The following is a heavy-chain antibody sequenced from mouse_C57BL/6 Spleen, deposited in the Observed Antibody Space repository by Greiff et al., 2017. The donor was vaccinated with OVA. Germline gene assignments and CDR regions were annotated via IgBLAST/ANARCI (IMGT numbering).Heavy chain of an antibody. CDR2: INYDGSST. D-gene: IGHD2-1*01. J-gene: IGHJ2*01. CDR1: GFTFSDYY. CDR3: ARERGAYGNYFDY. Sequence: DVKLVESEGGLVQPGSSMKLSCTASGFTFSDYYMAWVRQVPEKGLEWVANINYDGSSTYYLDSLKSRFIISRDNAKNILYLQMSSLKSEDTATDYCARERGAYGNYFDYWGQGTTLTVSS. V-gene: IGHV5-16*01.